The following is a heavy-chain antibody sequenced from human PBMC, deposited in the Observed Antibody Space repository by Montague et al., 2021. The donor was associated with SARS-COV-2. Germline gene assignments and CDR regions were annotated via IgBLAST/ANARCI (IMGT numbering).Heavy chain of an antibody. CDR2: INHSGST. V-gene: IGHV4-34*01. CDR1: GGSFSGYY. J-gene: IGHJ6*02. Sequence: SETLSPTCAVYGGSFSGYYWSWIRQPPGKGLEWIGEINHSGSTNYNPSLKSRVTISVDTSKNQFSLKLSSVTAADTAVYYCARGRQILLWFGELLSGGDYYGMDVWGQGTTVTVSS. CDR3: ARGRQILLWFGELLSGGDYYGMDV. D-gene: IGHD3-10*01.